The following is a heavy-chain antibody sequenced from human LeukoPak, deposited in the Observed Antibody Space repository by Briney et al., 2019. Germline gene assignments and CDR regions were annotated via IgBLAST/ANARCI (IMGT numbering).Heavy chain of an antibody. V-gene: IGHV1-69*04. CDR3: AREGRRGFGELLSPKGWFDP. D-gene: IGHD3-10*01. CDR1: GGTFSSYA. J-gene: IGHJ5*02. Sequence: GSSVKVSCKASGGTFSSYAISWVRQAPGQGLEWMGRIIPILGIANYAQKLQGRVTMTTDTSTSTAYMELRSLRSDDTAVYYCAREGRRGFGELLSPKGWFDPWGQGTLVTVSS. CDR2: IIPILGIA.